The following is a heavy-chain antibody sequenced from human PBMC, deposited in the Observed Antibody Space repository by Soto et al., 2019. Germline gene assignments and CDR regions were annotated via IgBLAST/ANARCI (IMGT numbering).Heavy chain of an antibody. J-gene: IGHJ5*02. CDR3: ATETQRITMVRGANWFDP. CDR2: FDPEDGET. V-gene: IGHV1-24*01. CDR1: GYTLTELS. Sequence: QVQLVQSGAEVKKPRASVKVSCKVSGYTLTELSMHWVRQAPGTGLEWMGGFDPEDGETIYAQKFQGRVTMTEDTSTETAYMELSSLRSEDTAVDYCATETQRITMVRGANWFDPRGQGTLVTVSS. D-gene: IGHD3-10*01.